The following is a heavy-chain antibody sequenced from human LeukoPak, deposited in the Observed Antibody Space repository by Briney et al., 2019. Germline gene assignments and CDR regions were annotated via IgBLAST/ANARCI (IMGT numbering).Heavy chain of an antibody. V-gene: IGHV3-30*02. CDR3: AKIGESYGTGAFDI. CDR2: IRYDGSNK. CDR1: GFIFSDYG. D-gene: IGHD3-3*01. Sequence: GGSLRLSCAASGFIFSDYGMHWVRQAPGKGLEWVAFIRYDGSNKYHADSVKGRFTISRDYSKNTLYLQVNSLRAEDTAVYYCAKIGESYGTGAFDIWGQGTMVTVSS. J-gene: IGHJ3*02.